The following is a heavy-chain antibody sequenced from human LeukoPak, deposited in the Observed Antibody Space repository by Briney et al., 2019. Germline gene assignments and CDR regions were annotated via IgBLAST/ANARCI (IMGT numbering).Heavy chain of an antibody. CDR1: GFTFSSYE. V-gene: IGHV3-48*03. Sequence: GGPLRLSCAASGFTFSSYEMNWVRQAPGKGLEWVSYISSSGSTIYYADSVKGRFTISRDNAKNSLYLQMNSLRAEDTAVYYCARSGSSGWYFDYWGQGTLVTVSS. CDR3: ARSGSSGWYFDY. J-gene: IGHJ4*02. CDR2: ISSSGSTI. D-gene: IGHD6-19*01.